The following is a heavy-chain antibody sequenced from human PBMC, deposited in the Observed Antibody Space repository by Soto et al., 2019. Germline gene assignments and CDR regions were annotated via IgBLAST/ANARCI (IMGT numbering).Heavy chain of an antibody. D-gene: IGHD4-17*01. CDR2: ISAYNGNT. J-gene: IGHJ3*02. CDR3: AASMDHEYGDSHAFDI. Sequence: GASVKVSCKASGYTFTSYCISWVLQAPGQGLEWMGWISAYNGNTNYTQKLQGRVTMTTDTSTSTAYMELRSLRSDDTAVYYCAASMDHEYGDSHAFDIWGQGTMVTVSS. CDR1: GYTFTSYC. V-gene: IGHV1-18*01.